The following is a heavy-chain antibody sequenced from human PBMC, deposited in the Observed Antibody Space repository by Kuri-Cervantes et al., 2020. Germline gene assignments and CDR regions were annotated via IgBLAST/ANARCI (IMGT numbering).Heavy chain of an antibody. CDR3: ARNQPYYGDCEYCYMDV. Sequence: GESLKISCVTSGFTFRTYSMSWVRQAPGKGLEWVSSISGSDDRTFYADSVKGRFTISRDIFKNTLYLQMNSLRAEDTAVYYCARNQPYYGDCEYCYMDVWGKGTTVTVSS. CDR2: ISGSDDRT. J-gene: IGHJ6*03. V-gene: IGHV3-23*01. CDR1: GFTFRTYS. D-gene: IGHD4-17*01.